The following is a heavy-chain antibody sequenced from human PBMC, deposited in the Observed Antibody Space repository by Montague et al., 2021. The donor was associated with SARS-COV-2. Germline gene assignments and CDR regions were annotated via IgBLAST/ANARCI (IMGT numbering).Heavy chain of an antibody. CDR3: ARYRTDWFQLDF. V-gene: IGHV3-23*01. CDR2: IDNSGGRT. CDR1: GFTFTSYA. J-gene: IGHJ4*02. Sequence: SLRLSCAASGFTFTSYAMGWVRQAPGKGLEWVLGIDNSGGRTYYADSGKGRFTISRDNSKNTLCLQMNSLSAEDTAIYYCARYRTDWFQLDFWGQGTLVTVSS. D-gene: IGHD3-9*01.